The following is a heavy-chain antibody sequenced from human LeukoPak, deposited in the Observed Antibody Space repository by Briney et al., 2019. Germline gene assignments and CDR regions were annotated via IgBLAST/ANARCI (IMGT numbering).Heavy chain of an antibody. D-gene: IGHD2-15*01. J-gene: IGHJ6*02. Sequence: TSETLSLTCTVSSDSISNSAYHWGWIRQPPGRGLEWIGTIYYNRGTYYNPSLKSRVTISVDTSKNQFSLKLSSVTAADTAVYYCARVVAGPGDYYYGMDVWGQGTTVTVSS. V-gene: IGHV4-39*07. CDR3: ARVVAGPGDYYYGMDV. CDR2: IYYNRGT. CDR1: SDSISNSAYH.